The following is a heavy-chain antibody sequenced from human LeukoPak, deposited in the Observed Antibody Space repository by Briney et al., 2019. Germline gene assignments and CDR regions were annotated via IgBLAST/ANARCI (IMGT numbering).Heavy chain of an antibody. CDR2: IYHSGST. V-gene: IGHV4-38-2*02. Sequence: AETLSLTCTVSGSSISTAVYWGWIRQPPGKGLEWIGSIYHSGSTSYNPSLKSRVTISVHTSKNQFSLRLSTVTAADTAVYYCTRVITSGSYTLDNWGQGTLVTVSS. J-gene: IGHJ4*02. CDR3: TRVITSGSYTLDN. D-gene: IGHD3-3*01. CDR1: GSSISTAVY.